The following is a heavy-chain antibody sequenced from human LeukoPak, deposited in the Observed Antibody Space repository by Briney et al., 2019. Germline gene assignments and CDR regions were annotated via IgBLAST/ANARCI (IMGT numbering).Heavy chain of an antibody. CDR3: ARGGPSGSYVWDAFDI. D-gene: IGHD1-26*01. CDR1: GYTFTSFG. V-gene: IGHV1-18*01. Sequence: ASVKVSCKASGYTFTSFGISWVRQAPGQGLEWMGWISAYTGNTNYVQKLQGRVTMTTDTSTSTAYMELRSLRSDDTAVYYCARGGPSGSYVWDAFDIWGQGTMVTVSS. J-gene: IGHJ3*02. CDR2: ISAYTGNT.